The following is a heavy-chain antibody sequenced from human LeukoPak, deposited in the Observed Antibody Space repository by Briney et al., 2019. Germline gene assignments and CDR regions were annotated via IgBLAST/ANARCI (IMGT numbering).Heavy chain of an antibody. CDR1: GGSISSYY. CDR2: IYYSGST. V-gene: IGHV4-59*01. CDR3: AREDYYYMDV. J-gene: IGHJ6*03. Sequence: SETLSLTCTVSGGSISSYYWSWIRQPPGKGLEWVGYIYYSGSTNYNPSLKSRVTISVDTSKNQFSLKLSSVTAADTAVYYCAREDYYYMDVWGKGTTVTVSS.